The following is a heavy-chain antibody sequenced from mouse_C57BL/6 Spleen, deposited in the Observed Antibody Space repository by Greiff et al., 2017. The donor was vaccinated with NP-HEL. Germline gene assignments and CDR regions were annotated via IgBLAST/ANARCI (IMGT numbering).Heavy chain of an antibody. J-gene: IGHJ1*03. V-gene: IGHV14-4*01. CDR1: GFNIKDDH. D-gene: IGHD1-1*01. CDR2: IDPENGDT. Sequence: EVQLQQSGAELVRPGASVKLSCTASGFNIKDDHMHWVKQRPEQGLEWIGWIDPENGDTEYASKFQGKATITADTSSNTAYLQLSSLTSEDTAVYYCTTGIDYYGSSYRYFDVWGTGTTVTVSS. CDR3: TTGIDYYGSSYRYFDV.